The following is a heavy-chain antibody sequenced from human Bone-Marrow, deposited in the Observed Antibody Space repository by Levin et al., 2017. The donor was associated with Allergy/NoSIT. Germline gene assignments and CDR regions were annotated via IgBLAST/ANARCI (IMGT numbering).Heavy chain of an antibody. D-gene: IGHD3-3*01. V-gene: IGHV3-30-3*01. J-gene: IGHJ4*02. CDR3: ARDKEYYDFWTGYYPNYFDY. CDR2: ISYDGSSK. CDR1: GFTFSSYT. Sequence: GGSLRLSCAASGFTFSSYTMHWVRQAPGKGLEWVAIISYDGSSKYYADSVQGRFTMSRDNSKNTLYLQMNRLKPQDTAVYYCARDKEYYDFWTGYYPNYFDYWGPGTLVTVSS.